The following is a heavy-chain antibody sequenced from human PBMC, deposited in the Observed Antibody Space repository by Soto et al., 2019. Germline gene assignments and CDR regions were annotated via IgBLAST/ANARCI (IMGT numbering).Heavy chain of an antibody. CDR1: GFSLSTSGMC. Sequence: SGPMLVNPTQTLTLTCTFSGFSLSTSGMCVSWIRQPPGKALEWLALIDWDDDKYYSTSLKTRLTISKDTSKNQVVLTMTNMDPVDTATYYCARIVRGVVCPSCYGMDVWGQGTTVTVSS. CDR2: IDWDDDK. J-gene: IGHJ6*02. CDR3: ARIVRGVVCPSCYGMDV. V-gene: IGHV2-70*01. D-gene: IGHD3-3*01.